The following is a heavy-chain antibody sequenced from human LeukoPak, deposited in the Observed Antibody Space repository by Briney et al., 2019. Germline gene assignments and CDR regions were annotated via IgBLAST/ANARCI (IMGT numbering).Heavy chain of an antibody. D-gene: IGHD6-19*01. V-gene: IGHV4-39*01. CDR3: ARGKGWLDY. J-gene: IGHJ4*02. CDR1: GGSISSSSYY. Sequence: SETLSLTCTVSGGSISSSSYYWGWIRQPPGKGLEWIGSIYYSGSTYYNPSLKSRVTISVDTSKNQFSLKLSSVTAADTAVYYCARGKGWLDYWGQGTLVTVSS. CDR2: IYYSGST.